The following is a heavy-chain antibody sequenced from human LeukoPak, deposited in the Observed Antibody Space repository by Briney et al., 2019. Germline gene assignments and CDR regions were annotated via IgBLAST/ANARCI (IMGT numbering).Heavy chain of an antibody. CDR2: ISWNSVSL. V-gene: IGHV3-9*01. Sequence: GGSLRLSCAASGFTFGDYAMHWVRQAPGKGLEWVSGISWNSVSLGYADSVKGRFTISRDNAKNSLYMHMNSLRAEDTALYYCAKDPTYHSGGGWGQGTLVTVSS. CDR1: GFTFGDYA. CDR3: AKDPTYHSGGG. D-gene: IGHD3-10*01. J-gene: IGHJ4*02.